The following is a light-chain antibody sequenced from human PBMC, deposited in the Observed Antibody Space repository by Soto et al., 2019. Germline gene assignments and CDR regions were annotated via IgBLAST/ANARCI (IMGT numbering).Light chain of an antibody. Sequence: DIQMTQSPSTLSASVGDRVTITCRASQSVGRSLAWYQQQRGKAPKLLIYGVSTLESGVPSRFSGFGSGTEFTLSICSLQPGDFGTYYCQQFYKGWTFGQGTRV. J-gene: IGKJ1*01. CDR1: QSVGRS. CDR3: QQFYKGWT. CDR2: GVS. V-gene: IGKV1-5*01.